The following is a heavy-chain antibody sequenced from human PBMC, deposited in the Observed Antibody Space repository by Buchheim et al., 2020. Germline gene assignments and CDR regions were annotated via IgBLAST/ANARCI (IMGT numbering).Heavy chain of an antibody. Sequence: EVQLVESGGGLVQPGGSLRLSCAASGFTFSSYWMVWVRQAPGKGLLYVSDLNGDGSTTRYADSVRGRLTISRDNAKNTLYLQMTSLRVEDTAVYYCVRDKDRSFDYWGQGTL. CDR1: GFTFSSYW. V-gene: IGHV3-74*01. CDR3: VRDKDRSFDY. J-gene: IGHJ4*02. CDR2: LNGDGSTT.